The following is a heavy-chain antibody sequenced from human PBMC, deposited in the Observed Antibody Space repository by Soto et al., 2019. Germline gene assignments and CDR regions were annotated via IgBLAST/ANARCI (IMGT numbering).Heavy chain of an antibody. V-gene: IGHV3-66*01. J-gene: IGHJ4*02. CDR1: GFTVSSKY. CDR3: AKDAAVVSERYYFDY. Sequence: PGGSLRLSCAASGFTVSSKYMSWVRQAPGKGLEWVSLIQSGGPTYYADSVKGRFTISRDNSKNTLYLQMNSLRAEDTAVYYCAKDAAVVSERYYFDYWGQGTLVTVSS. CDR2: IQSGGPT. D-gene: IGHD6-25*01.